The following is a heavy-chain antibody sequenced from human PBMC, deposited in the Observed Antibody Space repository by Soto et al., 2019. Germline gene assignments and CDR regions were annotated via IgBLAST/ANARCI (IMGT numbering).Heavy chain of an antibody. V-gene: IGHV1-2*02. D-gene: IGHD6-13*01. CDR3: ARDKSSSPTYGLDV. CDR2: INPNSGGT. CDR1: GYTFTGYY. J-gene: IGHJ6*02. Sequence: SSVKVSCKASGYTFTGYYMHWVRQAPGQGLEWMGWINPNSGGTNYAQKFQGRVTMTRDTSISTAYMELSRLRSDDTAVYYCARDKSSSPTYGLDVWGQGTTLTVSS.